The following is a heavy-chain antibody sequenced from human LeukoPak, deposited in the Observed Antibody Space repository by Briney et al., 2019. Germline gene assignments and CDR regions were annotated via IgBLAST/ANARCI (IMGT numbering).Heavy chain of an antibody. CDR1: GFTFSTYS. CDR3: SRVAEAAAFDS. D-gene: IGHD6-13*01. CDR2: ISSNSRYI. Sequence: GSLRLSCAASGFTFSTYSMNWVRQAPGKGLEWVSSISSNSRYIYYADSMRGRFTISRDNAKNSLYLQMNSLKPEDTAVYYCSRVAEAAAFDSWGQGTLVTVSS. V-gene: IGHV3-21*06. J-gene: IGHJ4*02.